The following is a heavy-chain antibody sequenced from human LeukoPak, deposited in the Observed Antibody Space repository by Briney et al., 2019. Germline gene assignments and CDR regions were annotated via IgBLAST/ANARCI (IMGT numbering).Heavy chain of an antibody. Sequence: PGGSLRLSCVASGFTISGHAMSWVRQAPAKGLEWVSITVAGYSETHYADSVRGRFTISRDDSSNTLSLEMNSLRADDTGTYYCAKLGSSGHPGAFDIWGQGTMVTVSS. J-gene: IGHJ3*02. CDR2: TVAGYSET. V-gene: IGHV3-23*01. CDR1: GFTISGHA. CDR3: AKLGSSGHPGAFDI. D-gene: IGHD3-22*01.